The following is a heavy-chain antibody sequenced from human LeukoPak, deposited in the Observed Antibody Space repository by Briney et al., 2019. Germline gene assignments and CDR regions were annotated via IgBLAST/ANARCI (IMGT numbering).Heavy chain of an antibody. V-gene: IGHV4-4*07. J-gene: IGHJ6*03. Sequence: SETLSLTCSVSGDSISSYYWSWIRLPAGKGLEWIGRIYTSGSTNYNPSLKSRVTMSVDTSTNQFSLKLSPVTAADTAVYYCARGFYYMDVWGKGTTVTVSS. CDR1: GDSISSYY. CDR2: IYTSGST. CDR3: ARGFYYMDV.